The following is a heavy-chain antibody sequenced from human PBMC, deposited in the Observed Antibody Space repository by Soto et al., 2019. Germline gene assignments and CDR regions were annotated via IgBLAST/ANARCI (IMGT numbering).Heavy chain of an antibody. D-gene: IGHD6-13*01. CDR2: ISGSGGST. J-gene: IGHJ1*01. Sequence: GGSLRLSCAASGFTFSSYTMSWVRQAPGKGLEWVSAISGSGGSTYYADSVKGRFTISRDNSKNTLYLQMNSLRAEDTAVYYCAKEPAAGHFSGYFQHWGQGTLVTVSS. V-gene: IGHV3-23*01. CDR3: AKEPAAGHFSGYFQH. CDR1: GFTFSSYT.